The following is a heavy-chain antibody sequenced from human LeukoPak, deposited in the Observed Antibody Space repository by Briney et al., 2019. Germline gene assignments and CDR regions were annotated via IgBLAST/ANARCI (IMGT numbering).Heavy chain of an antibody. Sequence: AGGSLRLSCAASGFTFSSSAMTWVRQAPGKGLEWVSSISVSGGNTNYADSVKGRFTISRDNSKNTLYLQMNSLRAEDTAVYYCAKSTTVTQRGYFDYWGQGTLVTVSS. CDR2: ISVSGGNT. J-gene: IGHJ4*02. D-gene: IGHD4-17*01. CDR3: AKSTTVTQRGYFDY. CDR1: GFTFSSSA. V-gene: IGHV3-23*01.